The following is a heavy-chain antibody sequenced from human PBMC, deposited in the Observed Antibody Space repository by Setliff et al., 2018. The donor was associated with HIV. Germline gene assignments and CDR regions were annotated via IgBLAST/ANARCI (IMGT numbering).Heavy chain of an antibody. CDR1: GGSISSSSYY. Sequence: PSETLSLTCTVSGGSISSSSYYWGWIRQPPGKGLEWIGSIYYSGTTYYNPSPKSRVTISVDTSKNQFSLKLSSVTAADTAVYYCARGRVDIVITDYIDVWGKGTTVTVSS. V-gene: IGHV4-39*07. D-gene: IGHD5-12*01. CDR3: ARGRVDIVITDYIDV. J-gene: IGHJ6*03. CDR2: IYYSGTT.